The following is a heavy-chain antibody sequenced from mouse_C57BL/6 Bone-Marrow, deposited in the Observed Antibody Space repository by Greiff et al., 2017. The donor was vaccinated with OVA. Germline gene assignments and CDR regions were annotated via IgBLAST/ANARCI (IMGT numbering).Heavy chain of an antibody. CDR2: INPNNGGT. Sequence: EVQLVESGPELVKPGASVKIPCKASGYTFTDYNMDWVKQSHGKSLEWIGDINPNNGGTIYNQKFKGKATLTVDKSSSTAYMELRSLTSEDTAVYYCARRELGGDYYAMDYWGQGTSVTVSS. V-gene: IGHV1-18*01. CDR3: ARRELGGDYYAMDY. D-gene: IGHD4-1*01. J-gene: IGHJ4*01. CDR1: GYTFTDYN.